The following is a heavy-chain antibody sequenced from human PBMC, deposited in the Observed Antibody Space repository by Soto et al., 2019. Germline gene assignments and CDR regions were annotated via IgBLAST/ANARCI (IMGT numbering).Heavy chain of an antibody. CDR1: GFTFSSYS. Sequence: PGGSLRLSCAASGFTFSSYSMNWVRQAPGKGLEWVSAISGSGGSTYYADSVKGRFTISRDNSKNTLYLQMNSLRAEDTAVYYCAKDFAMVRAYYHYGMDVWGQGTTVTVSS. CDR3: AKDFAMVRAYYHYGMDV. V-gene: IGHV3-23*01. CDR2: ISGSGGST. J-gene: IGHJ6*02. D-gene: IGHD3-10*01.